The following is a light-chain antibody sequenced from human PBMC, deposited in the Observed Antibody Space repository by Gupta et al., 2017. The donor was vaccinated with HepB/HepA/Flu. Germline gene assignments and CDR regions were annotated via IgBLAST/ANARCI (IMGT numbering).Light chain of an antibody. Sequence: DIQMTQSPSSLSASVGDRVTITCRASQNIRTYLNSYQQKPAKAPKLRISAASSVQSGVPSTFSGSGSETDFTLTIIRRQPQDFATYYCQQRYSTPRTFGQGTKVEIK. J-gene: IGKJ1*01. CDR2: AAS. V-gene: IGKV1-39*01. CDR3: QQRYSTPRT. CDR1: QNIRTY.